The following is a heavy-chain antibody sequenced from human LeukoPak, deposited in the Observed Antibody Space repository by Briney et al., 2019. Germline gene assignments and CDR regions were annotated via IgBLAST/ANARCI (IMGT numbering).Heavy chain of an antibody. CDR1: DDSITMYY. D-gene: IGHD4-11*01. CDR3: ARGRVSSSTWYSTYYYFFYMDF. V-gene: IGHV4-59*01. Sequence: SETLSLTCTVSDDSITMYYWTWIRQPPGKGLEWIGYVDHTGSTKFSPSLNGRVSISRDTSNNFFSLRLRSVTAADTAVYFCARGRVSSSTWYSTYYYFFYMDFWGKGTTVTVSS. CDR2: VDHTGST. J-gene: IGHJ6*03.